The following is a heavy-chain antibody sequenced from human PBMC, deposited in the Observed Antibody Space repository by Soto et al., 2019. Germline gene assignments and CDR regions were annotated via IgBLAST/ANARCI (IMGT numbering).Heavy chain of an antibody. CDR1: GGSFSGYY. V-gene: IGHV4-34*01. J-gene: IGHJ5*02. CDR3: ARVQPGYSSSWYVWFDP. Sequence: SETLSLTCAVYGGSFSGYYWSWIRQPPGKGLEWIGEINHSGSTNYNPSLKSRVTISVDTSKNQFSLKLSSVTAADTAVYYCARVQPGYSSSWYVWFDPWGQGTLVTVSS. CDR2: INHSGST. D-gene: IGHD6-13*01.